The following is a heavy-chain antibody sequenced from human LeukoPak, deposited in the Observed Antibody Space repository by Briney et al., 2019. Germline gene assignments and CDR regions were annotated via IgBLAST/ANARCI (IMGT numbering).Heavy chain of an antibody. CDR2: MYYSGST. J-gene: IGHJ4*02. D-gene: IGHD3-22*01. Sequence: SETLSLTCTVSGGSVSSSSYFWGWIRQPPGKGLEWIGSMYYSGSTYYNPSLKSRVTISVDTSKNQFSLKLSSVTAADTAVYYCARHEAYDSSGYYLPFDYWGQGTLVTVSS. CDR1: GGSVSSSSYF. V-gene: IGHV4-39*01. CDR3: ARHEAYDSSGYYLPFDY.